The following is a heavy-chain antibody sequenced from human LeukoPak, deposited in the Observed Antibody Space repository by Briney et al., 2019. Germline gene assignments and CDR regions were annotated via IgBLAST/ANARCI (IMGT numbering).Heavy chain of an antibody. CDR3: ATVYTFPVAGSSYYFDY. CDR2: FDREDGET. Sequence: ASVKVSCKVSGYTLTELSMHWVRQAPGKGLEWMGGFDREDGETIYAQKFQGRVTMTEDTSTDTAYMELSSLRSEDTAVYYCATVYTFPVAGSSYYFDYWGQGTLVTVSS. V-gene: IGHV1-24*01. J-gene: IGHJ4*02. CDR1: GYTLTELS. D-gene: IGHD6-19*01.